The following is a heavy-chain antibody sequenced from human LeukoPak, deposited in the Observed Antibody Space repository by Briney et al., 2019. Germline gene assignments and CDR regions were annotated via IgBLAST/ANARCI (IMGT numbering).Heavy chain of an antibody. J-gene: IGHJ4*02. D-gene: IGHD1-26*01. V-gene: IGHV1-2*02. CDR2: INPNSGGT. CDR3: ASPGPRGSYYFDY. Sequence: GASVKVSCKASGYTFTGYYMHWVRQAPGQGLEWMGWINPNSGGTNYAQKFQGRVTMTRDMSISTAYMELSRLRSDDTAVYYCASPGPRGSYYFDYWGQGTLVTVSS. CDR1: GYTFTGYY.